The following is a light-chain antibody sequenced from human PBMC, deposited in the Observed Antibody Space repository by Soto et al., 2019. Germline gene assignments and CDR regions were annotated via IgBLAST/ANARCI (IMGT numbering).Light chain of an antibody. J-gene: IGLJ3*02. CDR2: SNV. CDR1: SSNLGSNT. V-gene: IGLV1-44*01. Sequence: QSVLTQPPSASETPGQRVIIACSGSSSNLGSNTVNWYQQLPGSAPKLLIYSNVQRPSGVPDRFSGSKSGTSASLAISGLQSEDEADYYCAAWDDSLAAWVFGGGTQLTVL. CDR3: AAWDDSLAAWV.